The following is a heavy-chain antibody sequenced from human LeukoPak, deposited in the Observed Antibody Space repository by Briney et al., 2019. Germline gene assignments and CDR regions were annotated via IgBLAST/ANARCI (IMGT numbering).Heavy chain of an antibody. Sequence: GGSLRLSCAASGFTFSSYSMNWVRQAPGKGLEWVSSISSSSSYIYYADSVKGRFTISRDNAKSSLYLQMNSLRAEDTAVYYCARPRYYGSGREGFDYWGQGTLVTVSS. J-gene: IGHJ4*02. CDR1: GFTFSSYS. D-gene: IGHD3-10*01. CDR3: ARPRYYGSGREGFDY. V-gene: IGHV3-21*01. CDR2: ISSSSSYI.